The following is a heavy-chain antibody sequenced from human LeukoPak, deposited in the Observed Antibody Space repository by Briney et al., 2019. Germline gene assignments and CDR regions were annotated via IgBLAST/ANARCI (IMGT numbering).Heavy chain of an antibody. D-gene: IGHD2-8*02. CDR3: ATYRQVLLPFES. V-gene: IGHV1-46*01. Sequence: ASVKVSCKAFGYTFTSNYMHWVRQAPGQGPEWMGVISPSGGSTTYAQKFQDRLTLTRDMSTSTDYLELSSLRSEDTAVYYCATYRQVLLPFESWGQGTLVTVSS. J-gene: IGHJ4*02. CDR1: GYTFTSNY. CDR2: ISPSGGST.